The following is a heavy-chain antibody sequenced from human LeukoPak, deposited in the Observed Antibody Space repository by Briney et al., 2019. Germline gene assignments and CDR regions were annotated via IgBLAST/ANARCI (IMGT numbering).Heavy chain of an antibody. Sequence: PSETLSLTCTVSSGSISSYYWSWIRQPPGKGLEWIGYIYYGGSTNYNPSLKSRVTISVDTSKNQFSLKLTSVTAADTAVYYCARAGSSAYLIDYWGQGTLVTVSS. V-gene: IGHV4-59*01. CDR2: IYYGGST. CDR3: ARAGSSAYLIDY. CDR1: SGSISSYY. D-gene: IGHD3-22*01. J-gene: IGHJ4*02.